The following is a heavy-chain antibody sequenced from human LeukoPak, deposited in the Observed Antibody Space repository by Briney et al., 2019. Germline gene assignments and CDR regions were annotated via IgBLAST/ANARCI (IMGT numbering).Heavy chain of an antibody. CDR2: IYYSGST. Sequence: SETLSLTSTVSGGSISSYYWSWIRQPPGKGLEWVGYIYYSGSTNYNPSLKSRVTISVDASKNQFSLKLTSVTATDTAVYYCARSYNSGFYYFDYWGQGTLVTVSS. V-gene: IGHV4-59*12. D-gene: IGHD6-19*01. CDR3: ARSYNSGFYYFDY. CDR1: GGSISSYY. J-gene: IGHJ4*02.